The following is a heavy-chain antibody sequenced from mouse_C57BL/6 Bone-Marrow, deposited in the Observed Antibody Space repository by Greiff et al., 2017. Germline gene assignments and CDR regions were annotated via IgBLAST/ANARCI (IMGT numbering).Heavy chain of an antibody. CDR2: ISSGGSYT. CDR3: ARPYGIYWYFDV. V-gene: IGHV5-6*01. J-gene: IGHJ1*03. Sequence: EVKLMESGGDLVKPGGSLKLSCAASGFTFSSYGMSWVRQTPDKRLEWVATISSGGSYTYYPDSVKGRFTISRDNAKNTLYLQMSSLKSEDTAMYYCARPYGIYWYFDVWGTGTTVTVSS. D-gene: IGHD2-1*01. CDR1: GFTFSSYG.